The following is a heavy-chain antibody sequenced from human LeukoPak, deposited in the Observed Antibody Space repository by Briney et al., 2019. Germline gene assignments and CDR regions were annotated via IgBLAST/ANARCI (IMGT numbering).Heavy chain of an antibody. Sequence: GGSLRLSCAASGFTFGSYIMNWVRQAPGKGLEWVSYISSSGSTIYYSDSVKGRLTISRGNAKNSLCLQMNSLRDEDTAVYYCARDLNFSYWGQGTLVTVSS. V-gene: IGHV3-48*02. CDR2: ISSSGSTI. CDR3: ARDLNFSY. CDR1: GFTFGSYI. J-gene: IGHJ4*02. D-gene: IGHD2/OR15-2a*01.